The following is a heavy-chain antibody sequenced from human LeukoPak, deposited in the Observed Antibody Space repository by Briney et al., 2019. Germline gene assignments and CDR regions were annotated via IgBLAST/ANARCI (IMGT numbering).Heavy chain of an antibody. CDR3: AKDGEIAVAAPFDY. V-gene: IGHV3-23*01. D-gene: IGHD6-19*01. CDR1: GFTFSSYS. Sequence: PGGSLRLSCAASGFTFSSYSMNWVRQAPGKGLEWVSHITASGTAMFYADSVKGRFTISRDNSKNTLYLQMNSLRAEDTAVYYCAKDGEIAVAAPFDYWGQGTLVTVSS. CDR2: ITASGTAM. J-gene: IGHJ4*02.